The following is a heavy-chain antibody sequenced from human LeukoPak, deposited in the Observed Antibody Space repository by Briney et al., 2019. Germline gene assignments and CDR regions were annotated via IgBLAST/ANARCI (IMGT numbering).Heavy chain of an antibody. CDR1: GHTFTSYG. J-gene: IGHJ4*02. Sequence: ASVKVSCKASGHTFTSYGISWVRQAPGQGLEWMGWISAYNGNTDYAQKLQGRVTMTTDTSTSTAYMELRSLRSDDTAVYYCARVTQTDYDFDYWGQGTLVTVSS. CDR3: ARVTQTDYDFDY. D-gene: IGHD4-17*01. V-gene: IGHV1-18*01. CDR2: ISAYNGNT.